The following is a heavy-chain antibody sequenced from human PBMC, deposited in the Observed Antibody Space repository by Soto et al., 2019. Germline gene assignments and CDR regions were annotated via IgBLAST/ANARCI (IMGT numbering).Heavy chain of an antibody. V-gene: IGHV1-69*13. D-gene: IGHD3-9*01. J-gene: IGHJ6*02. CDR1: GGTFSSYA. Sequence: GASVKVSCKASGGTFSSYAISWVRQAPGQGLEWMGGIIPIFGTANYAQKFQGRVTITADESTSTAYMELSSLRSEDTAVYYCARGGGILTGYYPYYYYYGMDVWGQGTTVTVSS. CDR2: IIPIFGTA. CDR3: ARGGGILTGYYPYYYYYGMDV.